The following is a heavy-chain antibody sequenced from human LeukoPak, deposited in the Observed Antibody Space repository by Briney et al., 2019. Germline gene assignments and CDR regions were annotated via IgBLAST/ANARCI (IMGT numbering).Heavy chain of an antibody. Sequence: ASVKVSCKTSGYTFSDYYIHWVRQAPGQGLEWMGWLSPNSGGINSAQKFQGRVTMTRDTSISTAYMELSRLRSDDTAVYYCARVPLGYCSGGSCYPDYWGQGTLVTVSS. CDR1: GYTFSDYY. CDR3: ARVPLGYCSGGSCYPDY. J-gene: IGHJ4*02. V-gene: IGHV1-2*02. CDR2: LSPNSGGI. D-gene: IGHD2-15*01.